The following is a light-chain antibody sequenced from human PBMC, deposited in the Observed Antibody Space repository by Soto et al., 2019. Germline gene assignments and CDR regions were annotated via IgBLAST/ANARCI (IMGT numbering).Light chain of an antibody. Sequence: EIVLTQSPATLSLSPGERATLSCRASQSVSSYLAWYQQKPGQAPRLLIYDASNRTTGIPARFSGSGSGTDFTLTISSLEPEDFAVYYCQHRSNWPLTFGGGTKVEIK. CDR2: DAS. CDR3: QHRSNWPLT. V-gene: IGKV3-11*01. CDR1: QSVSSY. J-gene: IGKJ4*01.